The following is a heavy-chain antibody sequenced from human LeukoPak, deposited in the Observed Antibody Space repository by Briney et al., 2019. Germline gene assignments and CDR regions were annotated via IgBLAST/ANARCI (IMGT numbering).Heavy chain of an antibody. CDR3: ARHPDEDDFWSGYLDY. Sequence: GEPLNISCKGSGYRFTSYWIGWVGQLPGKGLEWMGIIYPGDSDTRYSPSFPGQVAISADKSISTAYLQWSSLKASDTAMYYCARHPDEDDFWSGYLDYWGQGTLVTVSS. V-gene: IGHV5-51*01. J-gene: IGHJ4*02. CDR1: GYRFTSYW. D-gene: IGHD3-3*01. CDR2: IYPGDSDT.